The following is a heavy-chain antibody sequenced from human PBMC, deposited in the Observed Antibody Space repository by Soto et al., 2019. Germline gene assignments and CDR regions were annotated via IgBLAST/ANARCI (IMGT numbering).Heavy chain of an antibody. V-gene: IGHV3-49*03. CDR2: IRSKGYGGTT. Sequence: GGSLRLSCTGSGFTFGDFGMSWFRQAPGKGLEWLSFIRSKGYGGTTESAASVRGRFITSRDDSKSIAYLQMNSLRSEDTAVYYCARDPLGARSEAYYYYGMDVWGQGTTVTVSS. J-gene: IGHJ6*02. CDR1: GFTFGDFG. D-gene: IGHD1-26*01. CDR3: ARDPLGARSEAYYYYGMDV.